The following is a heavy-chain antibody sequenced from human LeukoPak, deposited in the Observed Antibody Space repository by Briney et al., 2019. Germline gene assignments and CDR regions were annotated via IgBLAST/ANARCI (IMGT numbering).Heavy chain of an antibody. CDR3: ARRLTQYDCFDP. J-gene: IGHJ5*02. CDR1: GGSFSGYY. CDR2: ITHVGNT. D-gene: IGHD2-2*01. Sequence: SETLSLTCAVYGGSFSGYYWTWIRQPPGKGLEWIGEITHVGNTYYNPSLKSRITLSVDTSKIQFSLHLNSVTPEDTAVYYCARRLTQYDCFDPWGQGILVTVSS. V-gene: IGHV4-34*01.